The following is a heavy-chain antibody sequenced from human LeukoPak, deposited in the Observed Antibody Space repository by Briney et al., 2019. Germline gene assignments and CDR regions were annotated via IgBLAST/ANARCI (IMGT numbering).Heavy chain of an antibody. V-gene: IGHV4-59*12. CDR1: GGSISSYY. CDR2: IYYSGST. Sequence: SETLSLTCTVSGGSISSYYWSWIRQPPGKGLEWIGYIYYSGSTNYNPSLKSRVTISVDTSKNQFSLKLSSVTAADTAVYYCARGWGGSPGPYYFDYWGQGTLVTVSS. CDR3: ARGWGGSPGPYYFDY. J-gene: IGHJ4*02. D-gene: IGHD1-26*01.